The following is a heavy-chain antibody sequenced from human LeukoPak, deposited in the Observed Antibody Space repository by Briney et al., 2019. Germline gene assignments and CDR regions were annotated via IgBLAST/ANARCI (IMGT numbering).Heavy chain of an antibody. CDR2: IIPILGIA. J-gene: IGHJ3*02. CDR3: ARDRGAYRAQWFGEFHDAFDI. V-gene: IGHV1-69*04. D-gene: IGHD3-10*01. Sequence: GASVKVSCKASGYTFTSYGISWVRQAPGQGLEWMGRIIPILGIANYAQKFQGRVTITADKSTSTAYMELSSLRSEDTAVYYCARDRGAYRAQWFGEFHDAFDIWGQGTMVTVSS. CDR1: GYTFTSYG.